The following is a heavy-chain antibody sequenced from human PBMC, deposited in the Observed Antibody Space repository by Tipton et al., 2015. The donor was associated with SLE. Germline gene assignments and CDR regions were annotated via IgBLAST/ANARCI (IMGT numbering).Heavy chain of an antibody. J-gene: IGHJ6*03. CDR2: IYYSGST. CDR3: ARHVPADPALDYYYYMDV. CDR1: GGSISNYY. D-gene: IGHD2-2*01. V-gene: IGHV4-59*08. Sequence: TLSLTCTVSGGSISNYYWSWIRQPPGKRLEWIANIYYSGSTNYNPSLKSRVTISVDTSKNQFSLKLSSVTAADTAVYYCARHVPADPALDYYYYMDVWGKGTTVTVSS.